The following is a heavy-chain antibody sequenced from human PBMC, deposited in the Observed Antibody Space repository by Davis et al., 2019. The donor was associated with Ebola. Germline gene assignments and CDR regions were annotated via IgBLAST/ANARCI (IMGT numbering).Heavy chain of an antibody. CDR1: GFTFSSYG. Sequence: PGGSLRLSCAASGFTFSSYGMHWVRQAPGKGLEWVAVIWYDGSNKYYADSVKGRFTISRDNSKNTLYLQMNSLRAEDTALYYCARGYCSGGSCYWEPHSDYWGQGTLVTVSS. D-gene: IGHD2-15*01. CDR2: IWYDGSNK. V-gene: IGHV3-33*01. CDR3: ARGYCSGGSCYWEPHSDY. J-gene: IGHJ4*02.